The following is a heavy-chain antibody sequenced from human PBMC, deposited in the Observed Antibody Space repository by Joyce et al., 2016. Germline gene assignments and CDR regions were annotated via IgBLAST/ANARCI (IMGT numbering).Heavy chain of an antibody. CDR3: CTGPGIQLSQLLDD. V-gene: IGHV3-23*01. CDR2: ISTSATIT. CDR1: GFTFSTYA. J-gene: IGHJ4*02. D-gene: IGHD5-18*01. Sequence: EVQLLESGGDLVQPGGSLRLSCAASGFTFSTYAMTWVRQAPGKGLAWVAAISTSATITHYADSVQGRFTISRDDSKNTLYLQMSDLRADDTAVYFCCTGPGIQLSQLLDDWGQGTLVTVSS.